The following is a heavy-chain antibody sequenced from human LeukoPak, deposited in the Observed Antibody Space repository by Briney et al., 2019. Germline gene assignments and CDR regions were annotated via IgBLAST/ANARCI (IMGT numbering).Heavy chain of an antibody. CDR1: GGSISSSSYY. CDR2: IYYSGST. Sequence: SETLSLTCTVSGGSISSSSYYWGWIRQPPGKGLEWIGSIYYSGSTYYNPSLKSRVTISVDTSKNQFSLKLTSVTAADTAVYYCARVPQTRNGDYTFDYWGQGTLVTVSS. V-gene: IGHV4-39*07. CDR3: ARVPQTRNGDYTFDY. J-gene: IGHJ4*02. D-gene: IGHD4-17*01.